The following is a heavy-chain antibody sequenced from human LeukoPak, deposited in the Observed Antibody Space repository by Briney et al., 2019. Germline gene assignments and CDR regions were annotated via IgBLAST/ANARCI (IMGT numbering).Heavy chain of an antibody. CDR3: AKGGLGLRYFDWSVDY. V-gene: IGHV3-43*02. Sequence: GGSPRLSCAASGFTFDDYAMHWVRQAPGKGLEWVSLISGDGGSTYYADSVKGRFTISRDNSKNSLYLQMNSLRTEDTALYYCAKGGLGLRYFDWSVDYWGQGTLVTVSS. D-gene: IGHD3-9*01. CDR1: GFTFDDYA. J-gene: IGHJ4*02. CDR2: ISGDGGST.